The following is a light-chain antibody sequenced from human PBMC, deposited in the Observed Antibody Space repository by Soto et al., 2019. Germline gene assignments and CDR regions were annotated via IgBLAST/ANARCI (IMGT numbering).Light chain of an antibody. CDR3: QQRANWPLT. J-gene: IGKJ4*01. CDR2: GAS. Sequence: IVMTQSPATLSVSPWERATLSCRASQSVSSNLAWYQQKPGQAPRLLIYGASTRATGIPARFSGSGSGTDFTLTISSLESEDFAVYYCQQRANWPLTFGGGTKVDI. CDR1: QSVSSN. V-gene: IGKV3-15*01.